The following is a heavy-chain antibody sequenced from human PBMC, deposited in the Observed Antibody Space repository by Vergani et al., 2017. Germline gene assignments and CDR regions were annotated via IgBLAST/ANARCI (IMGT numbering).Heavy chain of an antibody. J-gene: IGHJ4*02. V-gene: IGHV4-39*01. CDR3: ASKRGACRAAYCHSYDF. CDR2: MDYSGST. D-gene: IGHD2-15*01. CDR1: GDSVISTDYH. Sequence: QVQLQESGPGLVKLSETLSLTCTVSGDSVISTDYHWGWIRQPPGKGLEWIGSMDYSGSTSYNPSLESRISISFETPKNQFSLRLTCVTAADTAVYYCASKRGACRAAYCHSYDFWGPGTLVGVSS.